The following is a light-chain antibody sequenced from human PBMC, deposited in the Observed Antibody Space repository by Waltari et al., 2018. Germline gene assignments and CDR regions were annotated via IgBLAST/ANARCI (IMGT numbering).Light chain of an antibody. V-gene: IGLV2-14*03. CDR3: GSYRSGSTLV. Sequence: QSALTQPASVSGSPGQSIAIPFTATTHDIGGPIHVSWYQQHPGKAPKIIINNLHNRPSGVSDRFSGSKSGNTASLTISGLQAEDEADYYCGSYRSGSTLVFGGGTRLTVL. J-gene: IGLJ2*01. CDR2: NLH. CDR1: THDIGGPIH.